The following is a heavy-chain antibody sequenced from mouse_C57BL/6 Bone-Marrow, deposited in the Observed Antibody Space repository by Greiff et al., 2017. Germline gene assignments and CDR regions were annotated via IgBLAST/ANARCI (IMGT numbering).Heavy chain of an antibody. CDR2: ISSGGSYT. CDR1: GFTFSSYG. CDR3: ARHGTTVVATDY. V-gene: IGHV5-6*01. Sequence: EVKLVESGGDLVKPGGSLKLSCAASGFTFSSYGMSWVRQTPDNRLEWVATISSGGSYTYYPDSVKGRFTISRDNAKNTLYLQMSSLKSEDTAMYYCARHGTTVVATDYWGQGTTLTVSS. J-gene: IGHJ2*01. D-gene: IGHD1-1*01.